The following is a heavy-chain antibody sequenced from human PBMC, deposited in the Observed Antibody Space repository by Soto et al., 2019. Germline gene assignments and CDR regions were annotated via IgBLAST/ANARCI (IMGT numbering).Heavy chain of an antibody. CDR1: GGTFSSYA. V-gene: IGHV1-69*13. CDR3: ARDLRYYDSSGYYLFY. Sequence: GASVKVSCKASGGTFSSYAISWVRQAPGQGLEWMGGIIPIFGTANYAQKFQGRVTITADESTSTAYMELSSLRSEDTAVYYCARDLRYYDSSGYYLFYWGQGTLVTVSS. D-gene: IGHD3-22*01. J-gene: IGHJ4*02. CDR2: IIPIFGTA.